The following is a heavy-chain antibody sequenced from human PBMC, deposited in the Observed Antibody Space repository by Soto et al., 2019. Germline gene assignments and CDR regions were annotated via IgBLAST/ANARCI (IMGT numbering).Heavy chain of an antibody. Sequence: QITLKESGPTLVNPTQPLTLTCTFSGFSLSTSGVGVGWIRQPPGKALEWLAVIYWDDDKRYSPSLKSRLTITKDTSKNQVVLTMTNMDPVDTATYFCAHRVRIAVRSQPFDYWGQGTLVTVSS. J-gene: IGHJ4*02. D-gene: IGHD6-6*01. CDR1: GFSLSTSGVG. CDR2: IYWDDDK. V-gene: IGHV2-5*02. CDR3: AHRVRIAVRSQPFDY.